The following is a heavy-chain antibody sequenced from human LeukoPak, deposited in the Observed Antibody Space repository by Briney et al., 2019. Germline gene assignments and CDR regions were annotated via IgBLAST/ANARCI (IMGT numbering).Heavy chain of an antibody. CDR1: EFTFSSYS. Sequence: GGSLRLSCAASEFTFSSYSMNWVRQAPGKGLEWVSSISSTSSYIYYADSVKGRFTISRDNAKNSLYLQMNSLRAEDTAVYYCATTSIAAAVPGCFDYWGQGTLVTVFS. CDR2: ISSTSSYI. CDR3: ATTSIAAAVPGCFDY. D-gene: IGHD6-13*01. J-gene: IGHJ4*02. V-gene: IGHV3-21*01.